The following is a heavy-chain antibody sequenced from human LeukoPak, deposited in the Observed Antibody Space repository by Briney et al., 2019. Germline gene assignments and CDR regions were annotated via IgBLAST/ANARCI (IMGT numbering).Heavy chain of an antibody. J-gene: IGHJ4*02. V-gene: IGHV3-30*18. CDR2: ISYDGSNK. D-gene: IGHD4-23*01. CDR3: AKTMTTVVTTPSDFDY. CDR1: GFTFSSFA. Sequence: GGSLRLSCAASGFTFSSFAMSWVRQAPGKGLEWVAVISYDGSNKYYADSVKGRFTISRDNSKNTLYLQMNSLRAEDTAVYYCAKTMTTVVTTPSDFDYWGQGTLVTVSS.